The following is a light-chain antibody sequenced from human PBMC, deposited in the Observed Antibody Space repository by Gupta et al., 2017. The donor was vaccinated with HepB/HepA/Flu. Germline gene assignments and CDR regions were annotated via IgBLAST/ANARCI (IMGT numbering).Light chain of an antibody. CDR3: QQRSNWPPTT. CDR2: YAS. J-gene: IGKJ1*01. CDR1: QSVSSY. V-gene: IGKV3-11*01. Sequence: EIVLTQSPATLSLSPGERATLSCRASQSVSSYLAWYQQKPGQAPRLLIYYASNRATGIPARFSGSGSGTDFTLTISSLEPEDFAFYYCQQRSNWPPTTFGQGTKVEIK.